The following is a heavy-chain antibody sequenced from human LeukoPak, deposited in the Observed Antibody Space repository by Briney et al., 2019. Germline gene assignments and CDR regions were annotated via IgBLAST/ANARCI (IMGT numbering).Heavy chain of an antibody. D-gene: IGHD2-2*01. J-gene: IGHJ4*02. CDR3: ARGIQDIVVVPAAAYHFDY. V-gene: IGHV1-2*02. CDR1: GYTFTGYY. CDR2: INPNSGGT. Sequence: ASVKVSCKASGYTFTGYYMHWVRQAPGQGLEWMGWINPNSGGTNYAQKFQGRVTMTRDTSISTAYMELSRLRSDDTAVYYCARGIQDIVVVPAAAYHFDYWGQGTLVTVSS.